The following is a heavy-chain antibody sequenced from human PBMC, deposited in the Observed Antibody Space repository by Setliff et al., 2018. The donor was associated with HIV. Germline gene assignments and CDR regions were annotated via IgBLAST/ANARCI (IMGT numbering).Heavy chain of an antibody. V-gene: IGHV3-74*01. CDR3: ARGDQTGYYTAYYYYMDL. Sequence: PGGSLRLSCAASGFTSSSFSMYWVRQAPGKGLVRVSRVNSDGRSTNYADSVKGRFTMSRDNAKNTLHLQMNSLRAEDTALYYCARGDQTGYYTAYYYYMDLWGKGTTVTVSS. CDR2: VNSDGRST. CDR1: GFTSSSFS. D-gene: IGHD3-9*01. J-gene: IGHJ6*03.